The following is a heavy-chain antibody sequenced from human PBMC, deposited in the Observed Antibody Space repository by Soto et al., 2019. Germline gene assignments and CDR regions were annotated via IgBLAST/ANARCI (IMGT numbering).Heavy chain of an antibody. V-gene: IGHV4-39*01. Sequence: KPSETLSLTCTVSGDSISSSTYFWGWVRQPPGKGLEWIGSIYYSGSTYYNPSLKSRVTISVDTSKDHFSLKLSSVTAADTAVYYCARHLGEGYFDYWGQGTLVTVSS. CDR1: GDSISSSTYF. CDR2: IYYSGST. CDR3: ARHLGEGYFDY. J-gene: IGHJ4*02.